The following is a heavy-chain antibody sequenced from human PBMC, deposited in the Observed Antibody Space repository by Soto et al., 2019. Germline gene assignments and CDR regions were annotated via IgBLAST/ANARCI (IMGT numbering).Heavy chain of an antibody. CDR1: GGSISSGGYY. J-gene: IGHJ4*02. D-gene: IGHD1-20*01. Sequence: TLSLTCTVSGGSISSGGYYWSWIRQHPGKGLEWIGYIYYSGSTYYNPSLKSRVTISVDTSKNQFSLKLSSVTAADTAVYYCARWAYNWNYFDYWGQGTLVTVSS. V-gene: IGHV4-31*03. CDR2: IYYSGST. CDR3: ARWAYNWNYFDY.